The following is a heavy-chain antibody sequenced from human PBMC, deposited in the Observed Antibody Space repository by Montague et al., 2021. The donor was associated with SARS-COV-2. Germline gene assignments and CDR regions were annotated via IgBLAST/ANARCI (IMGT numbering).Heavy chain of an antibody. D-gene: IGHD3-10*01. Sequence: SETLSLTCTVSGYSISSGYYWGWIRQPPGKGLEWMGSIYNSGSTYYNPSLKSRVTLSADTSKNQFSLKLSSVTAADTAVYYCARDCYDYGSGSYQRWFDPWGQGTLVTVSS. CDR1: GYSISSGYY. CDR3: ARDCYDYGSGSYQRWFDP. V-gene: IGHV4-38-2*02. J-gene: IGHJ5*02. CDR2: IYNSGST.